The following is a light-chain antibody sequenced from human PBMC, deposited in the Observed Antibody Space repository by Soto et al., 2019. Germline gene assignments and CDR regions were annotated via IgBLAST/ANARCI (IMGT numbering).Light chain of an antibody. J-gene: IGKJ3*01. Sequence: EIVFTQSPATLSLSPGERATLSCRASQSVSSYLAWYQQKPGQAPRLLIYDASNRATGIPARFSGSGSGTDFTLTISSLEPEDFAVYYCQQVRTFGPGTKVDIK. V-gene: IGKV3-11*01. CDR3: QQVRT. CDR2: DAS. CDR1: QSVSSY.